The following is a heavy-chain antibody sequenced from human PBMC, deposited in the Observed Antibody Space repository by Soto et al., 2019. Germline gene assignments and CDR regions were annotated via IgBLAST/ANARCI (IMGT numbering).Heavy chain of an antibody. Sequence: EVQLLESGGGLVQPGGSLRLSCAASGFTFSSYAMSWVRQAPGKGLEWVSAISGSGGSTYYADSVKGRFTISRDNSKNTLYLQMNSRRADNTAIYYCAKAVYCSGGSCYSYYFDYWCQGTLDTVSS. D-gene: IGHD2-15*01. J-gene: IGHJ4*02. CDR1: GFTFSSYA. CDR3: AKAVYCSGGSCYSYYFDY. CDR2: ISGSGGST. V-gene: IGHV3-23*01.